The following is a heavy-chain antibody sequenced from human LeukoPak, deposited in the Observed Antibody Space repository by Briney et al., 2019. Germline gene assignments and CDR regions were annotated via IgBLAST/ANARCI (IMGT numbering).Heavy chain of an antibody. CDR1: GGTFSSYA. J-gene: IGHJ4*02. CDR2: IIPIFGTA. D-gene: IGHD2-15*01. Sequence: GASVEVSCKASGGTFSSYAISWVRQAPGQGLEWMGGIIPIFGTANYAQKFQGRVTITTDESTSTAYMELSSLRSEDTAVYYCATSGGYCSGGSCYGYWGQGTLVTVSS. CDR3: ATSGGYCSGGSCYGY. V-gene: IGHV1-69*05.